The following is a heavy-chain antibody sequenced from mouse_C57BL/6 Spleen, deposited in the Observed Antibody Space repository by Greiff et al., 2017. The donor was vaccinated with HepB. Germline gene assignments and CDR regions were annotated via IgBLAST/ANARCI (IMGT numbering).Heavy chain of an antibody. CDR3: ARHYGSSYEAMDY. J-gene: IGHJ4*01. CDR2: ISDGGSYT. V-gene: IGHV5-4*01. D-gene: IGHD1-1*01. CDR1: GFTFSSYA. Sequence: EVQGVESGGGLVKPGGSLKLSCAASGFTFSSYAMSWVRQTPEKRLEWVATISDGGSYTYYPDNVKGRFTISRDNAKNNLYLQMSHLKSEDTAMYYCARHYGSSYEAMDYWGQGTSVTVSS.